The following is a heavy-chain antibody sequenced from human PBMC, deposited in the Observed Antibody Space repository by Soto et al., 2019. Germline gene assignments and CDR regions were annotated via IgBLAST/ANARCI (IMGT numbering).Heavy chain of an antibody. CDR2: IGYLETT. Sequence: SETLSLTCSVRGVAVTYGGDSWSWIRQSPEKGLEWLGYIGYLETTYFNPSVKSRLSLAIDRTRTKFSRSLISMTAADKASYYFASGGGYDSFDFGGQGIQVTVSS. D-gene: IGHD2-15*01. CDR3: ASGGGYDSFDF. V-gene: IGHV4-30-2*06. CDR1: GVAVTYGGDS. J-gene: IGHJ4*02.